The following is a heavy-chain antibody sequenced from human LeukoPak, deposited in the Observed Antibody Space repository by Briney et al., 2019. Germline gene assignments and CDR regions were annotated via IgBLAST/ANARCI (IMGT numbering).Heavy chain of an antibody. D-gene: IGHD5-12*01. CDR1: GFIFSNSW. CDR3: ARGGYSGAHNH. V-gene: IGHV3-74*01. J-gene: IGHJ5*02. CDR2: MYGDMSDI. Sequence: GGSLRLSCEVSGFIFSNSWMHWVRQTPGKGLVWVSRMYGDMSDISYADSVKGRFTISRDNAKNTVYLQMNSLRGEDTAVYYCARGGYSGAHNHWGQGTLVTVSS.